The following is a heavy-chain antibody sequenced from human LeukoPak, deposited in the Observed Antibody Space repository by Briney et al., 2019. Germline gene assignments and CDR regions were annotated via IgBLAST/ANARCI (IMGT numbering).Heavy chain of an antibody. CDR1: GFTFSSYS. CDR2: ISSSSSTI. D-gene: IGHD3-9*01. Sequence: GGSLRLSCAASGFTFSSYSMNWVRQAPGKGLEWVSYISSSSSTIYYADSVKGRFTISRDNAKNSLYLQMNSLRAEDTAVYFCARVVSGYYDILPTDYWGQGTLVTVSS. V-gene: IGHV3-48*01. CDR3: ARVVSGYYDILPTDY. J-gene: IGHJ4*02.